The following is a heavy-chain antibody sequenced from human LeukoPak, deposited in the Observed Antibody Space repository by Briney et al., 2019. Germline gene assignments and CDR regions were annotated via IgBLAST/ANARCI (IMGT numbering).Heavy chain of an antibody. CDR1: GGSISSPNW. CDR2: IYHSGST. J-gene: IGHJ4*02. Sequence: SETLSLTCAVSGGSISSPNWWSWVRQPPGKGLEWIGEIYHSGSTNYNPSLKSRVTISVDKSKNQLSLRLNSVTAADTAVYYCVSNGWYSLEYWGQGTLVTVSS. V-gene: IGHV4-4*02. CDR3: VSNGWYSLEY. D-gene: IGHD6-19*01.